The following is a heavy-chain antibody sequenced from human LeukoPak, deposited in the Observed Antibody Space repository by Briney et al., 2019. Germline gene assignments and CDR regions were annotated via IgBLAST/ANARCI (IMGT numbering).Heavy chain of an antibody. CDR3: ASINSSSSPRFDY. J-gene: IGHJ4*02. V-gene: IGHV3-7*01. D-gene: IGHD6-6*01. CDR2: IKADGRET. Sequence: GGSLRLSCAASGFSFSTYWMTWVRQAPGKGLEWVANIKADGRETYYVDSVKGRFTISRDNAKNSLFLQMNSLRAEDTAVYYCASINSSSSPRFDYWGQGTLVTVSS. CDR1: GFSFSTYW.